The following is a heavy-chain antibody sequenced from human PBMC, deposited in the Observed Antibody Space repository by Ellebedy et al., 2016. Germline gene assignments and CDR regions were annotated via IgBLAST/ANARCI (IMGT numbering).Heavy chain of an antibody. D-gene: IGHD6-19*01. J-gene: IGHJ4*02. V-gene: IGHV4-34*01. CDR2: INHSGST. CDR1: GGSFSGYY. Sequence: GSLRLXXAVYGGSFSGYYWSWIRQPPGKGLEWIGEINHSGSTNYNPSLKSRVTISVDTSKNQFSLKLSSVTAADTAVYYCARGPYSSGWYNVRVFDYWGQGTLVTVSS. CDR3: ARGPYSSGWYNVRVFDY.